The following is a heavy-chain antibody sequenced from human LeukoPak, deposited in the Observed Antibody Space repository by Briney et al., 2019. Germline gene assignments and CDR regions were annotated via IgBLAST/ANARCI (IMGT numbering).Heavy chain of an antibody. V-gene: IGHV1-18*01. J-gene: IGHJ4*02. CDR3: ARDLIRQWLVPTQFDY. Sequence: ASVKVSCKASGYTFTSYGISWVRQAPGQGLEWMGWISAYNGNTNYAQKLQGRVTMTTDTSTSTAYMELRSLRSDDTAVYYCARDLIRQWLVPTQFDYWGQGTLVTVSS. CDR1: GYTFTSYG. CDR2: ISAYNGNT. D-gene: IGHD6-19*01.